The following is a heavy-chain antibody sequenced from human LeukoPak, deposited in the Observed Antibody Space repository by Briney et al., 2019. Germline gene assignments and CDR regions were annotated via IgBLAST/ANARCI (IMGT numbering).Heavy chain of an antibody. CDR3: ARRSIYCSSTSCLYYFDY. V-gene: IGHV4-39*01. CDR2: IYYSGST. CDR1: GGSISSSSYY. Sequence: SETLSLTCTVSGGSISSSSYYWGWIRQPPGKGLEWIGSIYYSGSTYYNPSLKSRVTISVDTSKNQFSLKLSSVTAADTAVYYCARRSIYCSSTSCLYYFDYWGQGTLVTVSS. D-gene: IGHD2-2*01. J-gene: IGHJ4*02.